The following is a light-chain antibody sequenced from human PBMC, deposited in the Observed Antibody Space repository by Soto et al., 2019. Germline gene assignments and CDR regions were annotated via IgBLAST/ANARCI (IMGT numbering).Light chain of an antibody. CDR3: QQSYSTPYT. CDR1: QSISTY. Sequence: DIQMTQSPSSLSASVGDRVTISCRASQSISTYLNWYHQKPGKAPKLLIYATSSLHSGVPSRFSGSGSGTDFTLTISSLQPEDFATYYCQQSYSTPYTFGQGTKVDIK. CDR2: ATS. V-gene: IGKV1-39*01. J-gene: IGKJ2*01.